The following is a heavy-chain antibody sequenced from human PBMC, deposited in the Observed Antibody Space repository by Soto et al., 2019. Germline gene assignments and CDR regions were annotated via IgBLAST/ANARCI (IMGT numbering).Heavy chain of an antibody. CDR2: TYYRSKWYN. V-gene: IGHV6-1*01. CDR1: WDSVSSNSAA. CDR3: ARDLSCSSTSCYGYSWFDP. Sequence: PSETLSLTCAISWDSVSSNSAAWNWIRQSPSRGLEWLGRTYYRSKWYNDYAVSVKSRITINPDTSKNQFSLQLNSVTPEDTAVYYCARDLSCSSTSCYGYSWFDPWGQGTLVTVSS. J-gene: IGHJ5*02. D-gene: IGHD2-2*01.